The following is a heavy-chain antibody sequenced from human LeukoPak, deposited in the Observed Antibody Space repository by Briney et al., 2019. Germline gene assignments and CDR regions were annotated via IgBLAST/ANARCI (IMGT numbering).Heavy chain of an antibody. V-gene: IGHV1-69*13. Sequence: GASVKVSCKTSGYTFTSYYMHWVRQAPGQGLEWMGGIIPIFGTANYAQKFQGRVTITADESTSTAYMELSSLRSEDTAVYYCAREQGIRYYYYGMDVWGQGTTVTVSS. J-gene: IGHJ6*02. CDR2: IIPIFGTA. CDR3: AREQGIRYYYYGMDV. CDR1: GYTFTSYY.